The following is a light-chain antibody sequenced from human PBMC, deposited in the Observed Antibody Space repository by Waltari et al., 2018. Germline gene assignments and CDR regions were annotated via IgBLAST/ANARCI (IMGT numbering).Light chain of an antibody. CDR1: NPNIGRKY. Sequence: QSVLTQTPSASGTPGQRVTMSCSGANPNIGRKYVYWYQQLPGTAPKLLIYKNDLRPSGVPDRISGSKSGTSASLAISGLRSEDEADYYCSSWDDSLSGVVLGGGTKLTVL. CDR3: SSWDDSLSGVV. J-gene: IGLJ2*01. CDR2: KND. V-gene: IGLV1-47*01.